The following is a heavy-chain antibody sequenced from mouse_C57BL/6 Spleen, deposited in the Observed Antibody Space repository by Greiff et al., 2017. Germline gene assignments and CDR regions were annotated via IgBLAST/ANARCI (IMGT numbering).Heavy chain of an antibody. J-gene: IGHJ4*01. Sequence: QVHVKQSGAELVRPGTSVKVSCKASGYAFTNYLIEWVKQRPGQGLEWIGVINPGSGGTNYNEKFKGKATLTADKSSSTAYMQLSSLTSEDSAVYFCARCDGYYDYAMDYWGQGTSVTVSS. CDR3: ARCDGYYDYAMDY. V-gene: IGHV1-54*01. D-gene: IGHD2-3*01. CDR1: GYAFTNYL. CDR2: INPGSGGT.